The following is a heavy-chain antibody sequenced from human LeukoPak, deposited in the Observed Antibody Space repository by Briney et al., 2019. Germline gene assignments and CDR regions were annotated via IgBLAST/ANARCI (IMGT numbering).Heavy chain of an antibody. V-gene: IGHV4-38-2*02. Sequence: PSETLSLTCAVYGYSISSGYYWGWIRQPPGKGLEWIGSIYHSGSTYYNPSLKSRVTISVDTSKNQFSLKLSSVTAADTAVYYCARDNARALFDYWGQGTLVTVSS. CDR1: GYSISSGYY. J-gene: IGHJ4*02. CDR3: ARDNARALFDY. CDR2: IYHSGST.